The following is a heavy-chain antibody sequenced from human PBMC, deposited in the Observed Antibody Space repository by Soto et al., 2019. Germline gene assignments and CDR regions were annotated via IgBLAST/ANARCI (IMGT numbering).Heavy chain of an antibody. J-gene: IGHJ4*02. CDR3: ARVGYDFWSGTYFDY. V-gene: IGHV4-30-2*01. CDR1: GGSISSGGYS. Sequence: SETLSLTCAVSGGSISSGGYSWSWIRQPPGKGLEWIGYTYHSGSTYYNPSLKSRVTISVDRSKNQFSLKLSSVTAADTAVYYCARVGYDFWSGTYFDYSGPGTLVTVSS. D-gene: IGHD3-3*01. CDR2: TYHSGST.